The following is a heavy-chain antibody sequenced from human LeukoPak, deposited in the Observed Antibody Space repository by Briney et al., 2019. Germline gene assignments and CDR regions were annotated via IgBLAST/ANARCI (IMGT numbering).Heavy chain of an antibody. CDR3: ARDYGSGTYSPKGGFDY. D-gene: IGHD3-10*01. J-gene: IGHJ4*02. Sequence: GASVKVSCKASGYTFTSYHMHWVRQAPGQGLEWMGIINPSGGTTNYAQKFQGRVNMTRDTSTSTVYMELSSLRSDDTAVYYCARDYGSGTYSPKGGFDYWGQGTLVTVSS. CDR1: GYTFTSYH. CDR2: INPSGGTT. V-gene: IGHV1-46*01.